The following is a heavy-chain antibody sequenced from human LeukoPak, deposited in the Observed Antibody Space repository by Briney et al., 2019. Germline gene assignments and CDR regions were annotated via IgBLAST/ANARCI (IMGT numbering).Heavy chain of an antibody. J-gene: IGHJ4*02. D-gene: IGHD6-19*01. Sequence: GGSLRLSCSASGFTFSSYAMHWVRQAPGKGLEFISGIRSNGGSTYYADSVKGRFTISRDNSKNTVYLQMSSLRVEDTAVYYCVKDGYDTGWYYYLDYWGQGTPVTVSS. CDR3: VKDGYDTGWYYYLDY. CDR2: IRSNGGST. CDR1: GFTFSSYA. V-gene: IGHV3-64D*06.